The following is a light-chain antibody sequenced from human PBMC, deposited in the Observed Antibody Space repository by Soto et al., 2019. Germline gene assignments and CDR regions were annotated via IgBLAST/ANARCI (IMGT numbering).Light chain of an antibody. CDR3: EAWDDSLHVYV. CDR1: SSNIGTNT. Sequence: QSVLTQPPSASGTPGQRVTISCSGSSSNIGTNTVNWYQHLPGTAPKLLIYTDNHRPSAVPARFSGSKSGSSASLAISGLQSEDEADYYCEAWDDSLHVYVFGTGTKLTVL. V-gene: IGLV1-44*01. CDR2: TDN. J-gene: IGLJ1*01.